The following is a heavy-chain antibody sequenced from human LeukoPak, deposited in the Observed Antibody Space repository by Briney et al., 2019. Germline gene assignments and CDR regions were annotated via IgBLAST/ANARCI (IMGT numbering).Heavy chain of an antibody. V-gene: IGHV4-30-2*01. D-gene: IGHD2-21*01. CDR3: ARVSFGINDY. CDR2: IYHSGST. CDR1: GGSISSGGYS. J-gene: IGHJ4*02. Sequence: SETLSLTCAVSGGSISSGGYSWSWIRQPPGKGLEWIGYIYHSGSTYYNPSLKSRVTISVDRSKNQFSLKPSSVTAADTAVYYCARVSFGINDYWGQGTLVTVSS.